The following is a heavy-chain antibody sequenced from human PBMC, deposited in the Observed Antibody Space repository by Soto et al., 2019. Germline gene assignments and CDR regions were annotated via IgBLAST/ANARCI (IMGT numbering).Heavy chain of an antibody. CDR3: ARGGWGIGAFDI. D-gene: IGHD3-16*01. J-gene: IGHJ3*02. V-gene: IGHV3-13*05. CDR2: IVTAGDP. Sequence: GGSLRLSCAASGFTFSSYDMHWVRQATGKGLEWVSAIVTAGDPYYPGSVKGRYTISRENAKNSMYLQMNSLRAGDTAVYYCARGGWGIGAFDIWGQGTMVTVSS. CDR1: GFTFSSYD.